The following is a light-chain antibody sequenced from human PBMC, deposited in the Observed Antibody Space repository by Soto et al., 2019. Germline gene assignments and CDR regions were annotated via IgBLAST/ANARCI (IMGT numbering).Light chain of an antibody. CDR3: SSFTSQSTLI. V-gene: IGLV2-14*03. Sequence: QSALTQPASVSGSPGQSITISCAGTMRDIGAYNLVSWYQQHPGKAPQLIIYEVRNRPSGISFRFSGSKSGNTASLTISGRQAEDEADYYCSSFTSQSTLIFGGGTKVTVL. CDR2: EVR. CDR1: MRDIGAYNL. J-gene: IGLJ2*01.